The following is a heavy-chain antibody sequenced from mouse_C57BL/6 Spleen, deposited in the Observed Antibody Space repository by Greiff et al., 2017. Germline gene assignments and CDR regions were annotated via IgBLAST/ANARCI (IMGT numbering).Heavy chain of an antibody. D-gene: IGHD1-1*02. CDR3: ARNYGYFDY. CDR2: IHPNSGST. J-gene: IGHJ2*01. V-gene: IGHV1-64*01. CDR1: GYTFTSYW. Sequence: QIQLQQSGAELVKPGASVKLSCKASGYTFTSYWMHWVKQRPGQGLEWIGMIHPNSGSTNYNEKFKSKATLTVDKSSSTAYMQLSSLTSEDSAVYYCARNYGYFDYWGQGTTLTVSS.